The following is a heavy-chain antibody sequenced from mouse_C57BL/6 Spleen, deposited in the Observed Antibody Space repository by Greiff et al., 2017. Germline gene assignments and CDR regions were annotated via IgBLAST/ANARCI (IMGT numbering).Heavy chain of an antibody. CDR3: ARSTIYDSYAMDY. V-gene: IGHV1-50*01. D-gene: IGHD5-5*01. Sequence: QVQLQQPGAELVKPGASVKLSCKASGYTFTSYWMQWVKQRPGQGLEWIGEIDPSDSYTNYNQKFKGKATLTVDTSSSTAYMQLSSLTSEDSAVYYCARSTIYDSYAMDYWGQGTSVTVSS. CDR1: GYTFTSYW. J-gene: IGHJ4*01. CDR2: IDPSDSYT.